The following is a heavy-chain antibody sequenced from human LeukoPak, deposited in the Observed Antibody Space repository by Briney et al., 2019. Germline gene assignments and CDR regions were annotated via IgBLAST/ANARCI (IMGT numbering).Heavy chain of an antibody. CDR2: ISSSSSYI. CDR1: GFTFSSYS. V-gene: IGHV3-21*01. D-gene: IGHD3-22*01. J-gene: IGHJ3*02. Sequence: GGSLRLSCAASGFTFSSYSMNWVRQAPGKGLEWVSSISSSSSYIYYADSVKGRFTISRDNAKNSLYLQMNSLRAEDTAVYYCARDRRYYDSSGYSDAFDIWGQGTMVTVSS. CDR3: ARDRRYYDSSGYSDAFDI.